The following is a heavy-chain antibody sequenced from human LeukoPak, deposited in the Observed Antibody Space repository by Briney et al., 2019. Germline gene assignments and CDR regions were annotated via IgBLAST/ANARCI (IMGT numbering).Heavy chain of an antibody. D-gene: IGHD5-18*01. CDR3: ASFGRGYSYVIPL. Sequence: SETLSLTCTVSGGSISSYYWSWIWQPPGKGLEWIGYIYYSGSTNYNPSLKSRVTISVDTSKNQFSLKLSSVTAADTAVYYCASFGRGYSYVIPLWGQGTLVTVSS. J-gene: IGHJ4*02. CDR1: GGSISSYY. CDR2: IYYSGST. V-gene: IGHV4-59*01.